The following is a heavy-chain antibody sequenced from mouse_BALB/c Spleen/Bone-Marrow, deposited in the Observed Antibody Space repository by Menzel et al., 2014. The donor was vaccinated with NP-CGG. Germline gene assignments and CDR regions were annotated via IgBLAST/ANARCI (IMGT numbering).Heavy chain of an antibody. J-gene: IGHJ4*01. V-gene: IGHV1-4*01. Sequence: QVQLQQSGAELARPGASVKMSCTASGYTFPSYTIHWVKQRPGQGLEWIGYINPSNGYANYNQNFKDKATLTADKSSSTAYMQLSSLTSEDSAVFYCARGGLRLPYAMDYWGQGTSVTVSS. D-gene: IGHD1-2*01. CDR2: INPSNGYA. CDR3: ARGGLRLPYAMDY. CDR1: GYTFPSYT.